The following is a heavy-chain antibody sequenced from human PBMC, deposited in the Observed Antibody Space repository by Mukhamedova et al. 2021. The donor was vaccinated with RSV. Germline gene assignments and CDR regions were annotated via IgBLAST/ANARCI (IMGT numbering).Heavy chain of an antibody. CDR2: T. D-gene: IGHD4-11*01. V-gene: IGHV3-73*01. Sequence: TAYAASVKGRFTISRDDSKNTAYLQMNSLKTEDTAVYYCTSLYSNCDYWGQGTLVTVPS. J-gene: IGHJ4*02. CDR3: TSLYSNCDY.